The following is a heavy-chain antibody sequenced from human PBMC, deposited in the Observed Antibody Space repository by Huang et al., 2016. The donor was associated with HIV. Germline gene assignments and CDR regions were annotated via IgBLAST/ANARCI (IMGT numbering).Heavy chain of an antibody. CDR3: ASASIAARRWFDP. V-gene: IGHV4-59*01. CDR1: GGSMSSYY. CDR2: IYYSGST. J-gene: IGHJ5*02. Sequence: QVQLQESGPGLVKPSETLSLTCTVSGGSMSSYYWSWIRQPPGKGLEWIGYIYYSGSTNNNPSLKGRVTISVDTSKNQFSLRLSSVTAADTAVYYCASASIAARRWFDPWGQGSLVTVSS. D-gene: IGHD6-6*01.